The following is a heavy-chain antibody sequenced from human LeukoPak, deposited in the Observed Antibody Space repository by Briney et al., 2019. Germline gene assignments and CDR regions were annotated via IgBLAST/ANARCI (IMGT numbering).Heavy chain of an antibody. V-gene: IGHV4-39*01. CDR3: ARRAAEYYYDSSGYYDR. D-gene: IGHD3-22*01. Sequence: PSETLSLTCTVSGGSISSGSYYWGWIRQPPGKGLEWIGSIYYSGSTYYNPSLKSRVTISVDTSKNQFSLKLSSVTAADTAVYYCARRAAEYYYDSSGYYDRLGQGTLVTVSS. CDR2: IYYSGST. J-gene: IGHJ5*02. CDR1: GGSISSGSYY.